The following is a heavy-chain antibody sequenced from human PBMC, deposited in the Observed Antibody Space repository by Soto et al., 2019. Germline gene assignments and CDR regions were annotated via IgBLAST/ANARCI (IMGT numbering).Heavy chain of an antibody. J-gene: IGHJ4*02. CDR1: GGSFSGYY. D-gene: IGHD6-13*01. V-gene: IGHV4-34*01. Sequence: SETLSLTCAVYGGSFSGYYWSWICQPPGKGLEWIGEINHSGSTNYNPSLKSRVTISVDTSKNQFSLKLSSVTAADTAVYYCASWAGIAAAGTLYFDYWGQGTLVTVSS. CDR3: ASWAGIAAAGTLYFDY. CDR2: INHSGST.